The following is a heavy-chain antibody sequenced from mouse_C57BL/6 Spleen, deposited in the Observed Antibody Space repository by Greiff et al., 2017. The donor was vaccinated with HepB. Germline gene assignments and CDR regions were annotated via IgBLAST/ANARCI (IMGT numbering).Heavy chain of an antibody. CDR2: ISSGGSYT. CDR3: ARQYDYDGGYYAMDY. D-gene: IGHD2-4*01. V-gene: IGHV5-6*01. Sequence: EVQLVESGGDLVKPGGSLKLSCAASGFTFSSYGMSWVRQTPDKRLEWVATISSGGSYTYYPDSVMGRFTISRDNAKNTLYLQMSSLKSEDTAMYYCARQYDYDGGYYAMDYWGQGTSVTVSS. CDR1: GFTFSSYG. J-gene: IGHJ4*01.